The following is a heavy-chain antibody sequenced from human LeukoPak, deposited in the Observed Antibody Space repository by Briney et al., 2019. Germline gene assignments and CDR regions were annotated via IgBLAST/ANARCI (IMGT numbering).Heavy chain of an antibody. CDR1: GYTFDNYA. J-gene: IGHJ4*02. V-gene: IGHV1-69*13. D-gene: IGHD2-15*01. CDR3: ARDSDCSGGSCLENY. CDR2: IIPIFGTA. Sequence: GASVKVSCKTSGYTFDNYAINWVRQAPGQGLEWMGGIIPIFGTANYAQKFQGRVTITADESTSTAYMELSSLRSEDTAVYYCARDSDCSGGSCLENYWGQGTLVTVSS.